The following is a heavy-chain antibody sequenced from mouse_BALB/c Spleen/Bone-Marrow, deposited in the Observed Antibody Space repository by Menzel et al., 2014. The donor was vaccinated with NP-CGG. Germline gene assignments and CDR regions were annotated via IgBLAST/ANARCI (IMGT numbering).Heavy chain of an antibody. D-gene: IGHD2-14*01. Sequence: EVHLVESGGYLVQPGGSRKLSCAASGFTFSAFGMHWVRQAPERGLEWVAYIISGSNTIYYSDKVKGRFTISRDNPKNTLFLQMTSLRSEDTAMYYCARSRYDVGWFAYWGQGTLVTVSA. CDR3: ARSRYDVGWFAY. J-gene: IGHJ3*01. CDR1: GFTFSAFG. V-gene: IGHV5-17*02. CDR2: IISGSNTI.